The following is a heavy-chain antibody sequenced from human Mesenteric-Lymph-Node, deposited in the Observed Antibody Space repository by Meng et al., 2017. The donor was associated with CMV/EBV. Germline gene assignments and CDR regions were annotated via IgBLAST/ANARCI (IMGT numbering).Heavy chain of an antibody. CDR3: ARVSRSSNYDFWNLFDF. D-gene: IGHD3-3*01. CDR1: GDSVSSSGYY. J-gene: IGHJ4*02. V-gene: IGHV4-61*08. CDR2: MHHSGSA. Sequence: SETLSLTCTVSGDSVSSSGYYWGWIRQPPGTGLEWIGYMHHSGSANYNPSLKSRVTISVDASKNQFSLKLRSVTAADTAVYYCARVSRSSNYDFWNLFDFWGQGTLVTVSS.